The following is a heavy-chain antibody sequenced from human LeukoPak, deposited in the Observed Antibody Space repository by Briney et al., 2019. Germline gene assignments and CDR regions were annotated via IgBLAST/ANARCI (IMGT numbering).Heavy chain of an antibody. CDR3: AKADATIGGAFDT. V-gene: IGHV3-23*01. D-gene: IGHD3-16*01. J-gene: IGHJ3*02. CDR1: GFTFGNYA. CDR2: ITGGGGST. Sequence: GGSLRLSCAASGFTFGNYAMSWVRQAPGKGLEWVSGITGGGGSTYYADSVRGRFTVSRDNPRSTLYLEMNILRAEDTAVYYCAKADATIGGAFDTWGQGTMVIVSS.